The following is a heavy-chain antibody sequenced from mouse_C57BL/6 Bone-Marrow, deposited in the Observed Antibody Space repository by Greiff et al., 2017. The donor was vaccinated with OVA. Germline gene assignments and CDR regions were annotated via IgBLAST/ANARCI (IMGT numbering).Heavy chain of an antibody. CDR3: ARDANSTYAMDY. D-gene: IGHD2-5*01. Sequence: EVMLVESGGGLVQSGRSLRLSCATSGFTFSDFYMEWVRQAPGKGLEWIAASRNKANDYTTEYSASVKGRFIVSRDTSQSILYLQMNALRAEDTAIYYCARDANSTYAMDYWGQGTSVTVSS. J-gene: IGHJ4*01. V-gene: IGHV7-1*01. CDR1: GFTFSDFY. CDR2: SRNKANDYTT.